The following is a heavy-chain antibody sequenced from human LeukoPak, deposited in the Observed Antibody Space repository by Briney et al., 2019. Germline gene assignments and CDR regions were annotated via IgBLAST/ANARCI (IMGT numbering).Heavy chain of an antibody. Sequence: ASVTVSCTASGYTFTSYAMNWVRQAPGQGLEWMGWINTNTGNPTYAQGFTGRFVFSLGTSVSTAYLQISSLKAEDTAVYYCARALAYCSSTSCYYYYGMDVWGQGTTVTVSS. CDR2: INTNTGNP. CDR3: ARALAYCSSTSCYYYYGMDV. D-gene: IGHD2-2*01. CDR1: GYTFTSYA. J-gene: IGHJ6*02. V-gene: IGHV7-4-1*02.